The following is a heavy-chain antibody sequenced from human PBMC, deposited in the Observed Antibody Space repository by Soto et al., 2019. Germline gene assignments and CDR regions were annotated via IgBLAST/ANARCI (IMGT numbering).Heavy chain of an antibody. CDR3: ATLYYDSSGYYPFDY. CDR1: GYTFTGYY. J-gene: IGHJ4*02. D-gene: IGHD3-22*01. V-gene: IGHV1-2*02. CDR2: INPNSGGT. Sequence: ASVKVSCKASGYTFTGYYMHWVRQAPGQGLEWMGWINPNSGGTNYAQKFQGRVTMTEDTSTDTAYMELSSLRSEDTAVYYCATLYYDSSGYYPFDYWGQGTLVTVSS.